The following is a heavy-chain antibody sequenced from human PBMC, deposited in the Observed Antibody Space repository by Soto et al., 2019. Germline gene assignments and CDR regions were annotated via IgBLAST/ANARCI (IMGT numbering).Heavy chain of an antibody. V-gene: IGHV3-23*01. D-gene: IGHD2-8*01. CDR3: AKDATAVNGVWDPFDM. Sequence: EVQLLESGGGVVQPGGSLRLSCAASGFTFSAYAMSWVRQAPGKGLQWVSGVGGSDTDKHYADSVRGRFTVSRDNSKNTLYLQMNSLRVDDTAVYYCAKDATAVNGVWDPFDMWGQGTEVPVSS. J-gene: IGHJ3*02. CDR1: GFTFSAYA. CDR2: VGGSDTDK.